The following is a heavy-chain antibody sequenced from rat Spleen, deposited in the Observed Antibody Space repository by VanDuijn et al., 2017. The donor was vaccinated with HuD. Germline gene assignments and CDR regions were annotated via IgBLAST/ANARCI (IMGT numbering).Heavy chain of an antibody. Sequence: EVQLVESDGGLVQPGRSLKLSCAASGFTFSDYGMAWVRQAPTKGLEWVATISYGDSSGHSSTYYRNSVKGRVTISRDNAKSTLYLQMDSLRSEDTATYYCARHGIYNNYGWFAYWGQGTLVTVSS. CDR3: ARHGIYNNYGWFAY. CDR2: ISYGDSSGHSST. CDR1: GFTFSDYG. J-gene: IGHJ3*01. V-gene: IGHV5-29*01. D-gene: IGHD1-10*01.